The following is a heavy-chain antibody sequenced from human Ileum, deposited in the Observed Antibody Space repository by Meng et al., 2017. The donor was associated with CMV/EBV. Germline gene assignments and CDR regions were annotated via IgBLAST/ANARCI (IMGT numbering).Heavy chain of an antibody. V-gene: IGHV3-49*04. CDR1: GFAFGDYG. Sequence: GESLKISCTTSGFAFGDYGMTWVRQAPGKGLEWLGCIKSIGNGGAIEYATAVEGRVTISRDDFKSIAYLNINSLQAESTAMYYCSFWSGYQYLENWGQGSLVTVSS. CDR2: IKSIGNGGAI. D-gene: IGHD3-3*01. J-gene: IGHJ4*02. CDR3: SFWSGYQYLEN.